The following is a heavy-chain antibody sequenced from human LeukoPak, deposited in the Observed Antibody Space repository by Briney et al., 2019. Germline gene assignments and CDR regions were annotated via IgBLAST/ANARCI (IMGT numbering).Heavy chain of an antibody. V-gene: IGHV3-30*18. CDR3: AKDAAAGTRPYYSDY. D-gene: IGHD6-13*01. CDR2: ISYDGSNK. J-gene: IGHJ4*02. Sequence: GGSLRPSCAASGFTFSSYGMHWVRQAPGKGLEWVAVISYDGSNKYYADSVKGRFTISRDNSKNTLYLQMNSLRAEDTAVYYCAKDAAAGTRPYYSDYWGQGTLVTVSS. CDR1: GFTFSSYG.